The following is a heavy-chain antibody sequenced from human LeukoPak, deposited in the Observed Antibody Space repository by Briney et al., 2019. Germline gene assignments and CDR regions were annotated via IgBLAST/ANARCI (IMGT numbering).Heavy chain of an antibody. V-gene: IGHV1-69*04. CDR3: ARETPPGESYYYYYYGMDV. CDR2: IIPILGIA. Sequence: SVKVSCKASGYTFTSYGISWVRQAPGQGLEWMGRIIPILGIANYAQKFQGKVTITADKSTSTAYMELSSPRSEDTAVYYCARETPPGESYYYYYYGMDVWGQGTTVTVSS. CDR1: GYTFTSYG. D-gene: IGHD3-16*01. J-gene: IGHJ6*02.